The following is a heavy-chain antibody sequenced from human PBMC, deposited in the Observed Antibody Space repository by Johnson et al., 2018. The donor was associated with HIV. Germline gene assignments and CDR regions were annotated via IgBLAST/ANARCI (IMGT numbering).Heavy chain of an antibody. V-gene: IGHV3-66*01. D-gene: IGHD6-13*01. CDR3: ARVITEGGTRWAFDI. CDR1: GFNVSGNY. Sequence: VQLVESGGGLVQPGGSLRLSCVASGFNVSGNYMSWVRQAPGRGLEWVSVIYSGGSTYYADSVKGRFTISRDNSKNTLYLQMNSLRAEDTAVYYCARVITEGGTRWAFDIWGQGTMVTVSS. J-gene: IGHJ3*02. CDR2: IYSGGST.